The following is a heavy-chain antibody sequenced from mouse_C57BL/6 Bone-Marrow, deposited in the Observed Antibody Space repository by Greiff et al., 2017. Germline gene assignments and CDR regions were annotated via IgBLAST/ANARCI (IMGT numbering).Heavy chain of an antibody. Sequence: VQLQQSGTVLARPGASVKMSCKTSGYTFTSYWMHWVKQRPGQGLEWIGAIYPGNSDTSYNQKFKGKAKLTAVTSASTAYMELSSLTNEDSAVYYCTRKGLLPVVYFDYWGQGTTLTVSS. D-gene: IGHD1-1*01. CDR2: IYPGNSDT. CDR3: TRKGLLPVVYFDY. V-gene: IGHV1-5*01. CDR1: GYTFTSYW. J-gene: IGHJ2*01.